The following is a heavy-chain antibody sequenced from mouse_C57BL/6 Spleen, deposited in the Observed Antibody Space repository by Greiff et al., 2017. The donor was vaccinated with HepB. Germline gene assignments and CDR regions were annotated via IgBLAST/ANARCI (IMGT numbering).Heavy chain of an antibody. D-gene: IGHD1-1*01. CDR3: ASPITTVVAYYAMDY. V-gene: IGHV1-82*01. Sequence: VKLMESGPELVKPGASVKISCKASGYAFSSSWMNWVKQRPGKGLEWIGRIYPGDGDTNYNGKFKGKATLTADKSSSTAYMQLSSLTSEDSAVYFCASPITTVVAYYAMDYWGQGTSVTVSS. CDR1: GYAFSSSW. J-gene: IGHJ4*01. CDR2: IYPGDGDT.